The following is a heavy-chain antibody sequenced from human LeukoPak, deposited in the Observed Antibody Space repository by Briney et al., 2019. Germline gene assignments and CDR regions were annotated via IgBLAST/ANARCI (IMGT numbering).Heavy chain of an antibody. V-gene: IGHV1-18*01. CDR3: ARVHYDILTGYSYFDY. CDR2: ISAYNDNT. D-gene: IGHD3-9*01. J-gene: IGHJ4*02. Sequence: ASVDVPCKASGYTFTSYGISGVRQAPGQGLEWMAGISAYNDNTNYAQKLQGRVTTTTDTSTSTAYMELRSLRSDDTAVYYCARVHYDILTGYSYFDYWGQGTLVTVSS. CDR1: GYTFTSYG.